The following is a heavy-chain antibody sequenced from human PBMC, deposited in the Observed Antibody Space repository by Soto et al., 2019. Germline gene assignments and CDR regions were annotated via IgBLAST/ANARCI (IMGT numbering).Heavy chain of an antibody. CDR2: IYYSGST. J-gene: IGHJ4*02. V-gene: IGHV4-39*01. CDR3: ATLPESSSWYQDY. D-gene: IGHD6-13*01. CDR1: GGSISSSSYY. Sequence: QLQLQESGPGLVKPSETLSLTCTVSGGSISSSSYYWGWIRQPPGKGLEWSGSIYYSGSTYYNPSLKRRVTISVDTSKNQFSLKLSSVSAADTAVYYCATLPESSSWYQDYWGQGTLVTVSA.